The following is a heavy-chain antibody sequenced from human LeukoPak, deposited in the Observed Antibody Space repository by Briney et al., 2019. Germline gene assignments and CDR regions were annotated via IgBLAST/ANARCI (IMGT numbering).Heavy chain of an antibody. V-gene: IGHV4-4*07. CDR3: ARVAFGGVIAHDAFDI. Sequence: SETLSLTCTVSGASINSYYWSWIRQPAGKGLEWIGRIFTTGSANFNPSLKGRANMSIDTSKKQFFLNLKSMTAADTAVYYCARVAFGGVIAHDAFDIWGQGTMVTVSS. CDR1: GASINSYY. CDR2: IFTTGSA. J-gene: IGHJ3*02. D-gene: IGHD3-16*02.